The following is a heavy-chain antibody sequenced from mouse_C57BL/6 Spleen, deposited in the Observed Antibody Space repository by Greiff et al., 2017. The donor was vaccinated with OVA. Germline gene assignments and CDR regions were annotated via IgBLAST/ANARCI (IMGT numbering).Heavy chain of an antibody. V-gene: IGHV2-6*01. J-gene: IGHJ3*01. D-gene: IGHD1-1*01. Sequence: VQRVESGPGLVAPSQSLSITCTVSGFSLTSYGVDWVRQSPGKGLEWLGVIWGVGSTNYNSALKSRLSISKDNSKSQVFLQMNSLQTDDTAMYYCATHYSSSYLAYWGQGTLVTVSA. CDR3: ATHYSSSYLAY. CDR1: GFSLTSYG. CDR2: IWGVGST.